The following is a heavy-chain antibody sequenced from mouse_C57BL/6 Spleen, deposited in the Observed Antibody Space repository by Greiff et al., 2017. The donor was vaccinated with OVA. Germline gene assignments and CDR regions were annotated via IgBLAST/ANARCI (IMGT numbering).Heavy chain of an antibody. J-gene: IGHJ3*01. CDR1: GFTFSSYG. CDR3: ARRDTTGPFAY. D-gene: IGHD1-1*01. V-gene: IGHV5-6*02. CDR2: ISSGGSYT. Sequence: EVNVVESGGDLVKPGGSLKLSCAASGFTFSSYGMSWVRQTPDKRLEWVATISSGGSYTYYPDSVKGRFTISRDNAKNTLYLQMSSLKSEDTAMYYGARRDTTGPFAYWGQGTLVTVSA.